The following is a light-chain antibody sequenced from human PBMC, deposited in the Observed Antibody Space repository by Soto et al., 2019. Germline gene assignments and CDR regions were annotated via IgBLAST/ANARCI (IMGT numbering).Light chain of an antibody. Sequence: QSVLAQPPSASGTPGQRVTISCSGSTSNIGSNHVYWYQQVPGTAPKLLISANNQRPSGVPDRFSGSKSDTSASLAIGGLRSGDEAVYYCASWDGSLSASVFGTGTKVTVL. J-gene: IGLJ1*01. CDR2: ANN. CDR3: ASWDGSLSASV. CDR1: TSNIGSNH. V-gene: IGLV1-47*01.